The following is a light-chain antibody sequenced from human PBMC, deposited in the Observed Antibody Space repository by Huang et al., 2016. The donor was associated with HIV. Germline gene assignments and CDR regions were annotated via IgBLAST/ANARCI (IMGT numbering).Light chain of an antibody. CDR3: QQYNNWPPWT. Sequence: EIVMTQSPVTLSVSPGERATLSCRASQSINSNLAWYQQKPGQAPRLLIYGPSTTATGIPARFSGSGSGTEFTLTISSLQSEDFAIYYCQQYNNWPPWTFGQGTKVEIK. CDR2: GPS. CDR1: QSINSN. J-gene: IGKJ1*01. V-gene: IGKV3-15*01.